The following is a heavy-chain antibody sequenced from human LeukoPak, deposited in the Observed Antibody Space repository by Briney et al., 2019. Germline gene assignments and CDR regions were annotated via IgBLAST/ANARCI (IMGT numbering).Heavy chain of an antibody. D-gene: IGHD5-12*01. V-gene: IGHV4-39*01. CDR1: GGSISSSSYY. J-gene: IGHJ4*02. CDR3: ARHGGGDIVAPYGFYFDY. Sequence: SETLSLTCTVSGGSISSSSYYWGWIRQPPGKGLEWIGSIYYSGSTYYNPSLKSRVTISVDTSENQFSLKLSSVTAADTAVYYCARHGGGDIVAPYGFYFDYWGQGALVTVSS. CDR2: IYYSGST.